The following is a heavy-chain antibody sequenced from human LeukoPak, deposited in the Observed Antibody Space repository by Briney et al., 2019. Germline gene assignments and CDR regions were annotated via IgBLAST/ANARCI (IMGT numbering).Heavy chain of an antibody. V-gene: IGHV3-48*01. CDR1: GFTFSSYS. CDR3: ARGGPQTGTTWYMDV. D-gene: IGHD1-1*01. J-gene: IGHJ6*03. Sequence: GGSLRLSCAASGFTFSSYSMNWVRQAPGKGLEWVSYISSSSSTIYYADSVKGRFTISSDNAKNSLYLQMNSLRAEDTAVYYCARGGPQTGTTWYMDVWGKGTTVTVSS. CDR2: ISSSSSTI.